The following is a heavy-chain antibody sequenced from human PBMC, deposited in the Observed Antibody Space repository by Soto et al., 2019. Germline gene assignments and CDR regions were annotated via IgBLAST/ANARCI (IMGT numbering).Heavy chain of an antibody. V-gene: IGHV1-69*13. Sequence: SVKVSCKASGGTFSSYAISWVRQAPGQGLEWMGGIIPIFGTANYAQKFQGRVTITADESTSTAYMELSSVRSEDTAVYYCARGKGSVSYQDVNRYYYYYYMDVWGKGTTVTVSS. CDR3: ARGKGSVSYQDVNRYYYYYYMDV. CDR1: GGTFSSYA. J-gene: IGHJ6*03. CDR2: IIPIFGTA. D-gene: IGHD3-10*01.